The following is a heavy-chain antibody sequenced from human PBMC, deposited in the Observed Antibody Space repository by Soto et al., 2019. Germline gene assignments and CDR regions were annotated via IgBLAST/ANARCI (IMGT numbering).Heavy chain of an antibody. V-gene: IGHV3-21*01. CDR3: ARGGPYQLFSGFDY. CDR1: GFTFSSYS. D-gene: IGHD2-2*01. J-gene: IGHJ4*02. CDR2: ISSSSNYI. Sequence: LRLSCAASGFTFSSYSMNWVRQAPGKGLEWVSSISSSSNYIYYADSVKGRFTVSRDNAKNSLYLQMNSLRAEDTAVYYCARGGPYQLFSGFDYWGQGTLVTVSS.